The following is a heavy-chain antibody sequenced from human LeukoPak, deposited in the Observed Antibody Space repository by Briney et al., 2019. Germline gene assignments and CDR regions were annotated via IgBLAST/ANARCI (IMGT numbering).Heavy chain of an antibody. CDR3: ARDTGYCSGGSCYHNYFDY. D-gene: IGHD2-15*01. Sequence: SQTLSLTCTVSGGSVSSGSYYWSWIRQPPGKGLEWIGYIHYSGNTNYNPSLKSRVTISIDTSKNQFSLKLSSVTAADTAVYYCARDTGYCSGGSCYHNYFDYWGQGTLVTVSS. V-gene: IGHV4-61*01. J-gene: IGHJ4*02. CDR2: IHYSGNT. CDR1: GGSVSSGSYY.